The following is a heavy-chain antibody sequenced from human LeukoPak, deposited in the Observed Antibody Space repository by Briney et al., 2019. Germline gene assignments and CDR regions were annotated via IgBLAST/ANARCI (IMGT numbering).Heavy chain of an antibody. D-gene: IGHD2-8*02. CDR3: ARILRFAFDI. CDR1: EFSVGSNY. CDR2: IYSGGST. Sequence: GGSLRLSCAASEFSVGSNYMTWVRQAPGKGLEWVSVIYSGGSTYYADSVKGRFTISRDNSKNTLYLQMNSLRAEDTAVYYCARILRFAFDIWGQGTMVTVSS. V-gene: IGHV3-53*01. J-gene: IGHJ3*02.